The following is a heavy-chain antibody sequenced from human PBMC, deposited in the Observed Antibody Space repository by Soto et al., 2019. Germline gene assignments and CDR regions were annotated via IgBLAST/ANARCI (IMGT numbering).Heavy chain of an antibody. J-gene: IGHJ4*02. CDR2: ISWDGLAQ. V-gene: IGHV3-30*18. CDR3: AKETIQVGGPNYFDY. D-gene: IGHD1-1*01. CDR1: GFSFSRYG. Sequence: VQLVESGGGVVQPGRSLRHLCEASGFSFSRYGMHWVRQAPGMGLEWVAVISWDGLAQYYADSVKGRFTISRDNSQSTLYLQMNSLRTEDTAIYYCAKETIQVGGPNYFDYWGQGALVTVSS.